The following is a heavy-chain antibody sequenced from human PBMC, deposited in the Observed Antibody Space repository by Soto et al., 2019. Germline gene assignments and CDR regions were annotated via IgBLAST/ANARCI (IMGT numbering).Heavy chain of an antibody. CDR2: IIPIFGTA. Sequence: QVQLVQSGAEVKKPGSSVKVSCKASGGTFSSYAISWVRQAPGQGLEWMGGIIPIFGTANYAQKFQGRVTITADESTSTAYMELSSLRSEDTAVYYCARNRYCSGSSCYSGSAFDIWGQGTMVTVSS. CDR1: GGTFSSYA. J-gene: IGHJ3*02. D-gene: IGHD2-15*01. V-gene: IGHV1-69*01. CDR3: ARNRYCSGSSCYSGSAFDI.